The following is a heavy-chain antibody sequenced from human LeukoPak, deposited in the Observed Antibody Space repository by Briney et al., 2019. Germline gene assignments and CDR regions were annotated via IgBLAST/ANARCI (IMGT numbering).Heavy chain of an antibody. CDR3: ARAVKYRSGPLTDLLPYYFDY. V-gene: IGHV1-3*03. Sequence: PEASVKVSCKASGYTFTNYAMHWVRQAPGQRLEWMGWINTGNGNTKYSQEFQGRVTITRDTSANTAYMELSSLRSEDMAVYYCARAVKYRSGPLTDLLPYYFDYWGQGTLVTVSS. J-gene: IGHJ4*02. CDR2: INTGNGNT. CDR1: GYTFTNYA. D-gene: IGHD6-19*01.